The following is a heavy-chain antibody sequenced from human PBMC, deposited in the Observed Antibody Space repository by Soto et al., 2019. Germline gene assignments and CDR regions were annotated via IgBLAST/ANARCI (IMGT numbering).Heavy chain of an antibody. V-gene: IGHV4-61*01. Sequence: SETLSLTCTVSGGSVSGGSYYWNWIRQPPGKGLEWIGYIYYSGSSNYNPSLKSRVTISIDTSKNQFSLKLSSVTAADTAVYYCATSDYGAFDYWGQGTLVTVSS. D-gene: IGHD4-17*01. CDR3: ATSDYGAFDY. CDR2: IYYSGSS. CDR1: GGSVSGGSYY. J-gene: IGHJ4*02.